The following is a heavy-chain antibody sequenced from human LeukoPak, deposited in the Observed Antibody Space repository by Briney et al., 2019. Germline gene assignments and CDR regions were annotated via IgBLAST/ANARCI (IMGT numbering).Heavy chain of an antibody. CDR3: ARLYDSSGYGAFDI. V-gene: IGHV3-23*01. D-gene: IGHD3-22*01. J-gene: IGHJ3*02. CDR1: GFTFSSYA. CDR2: ISGSGGST. Sequence: GGSLRLSCAASGFTFSSYAMSWVRQAPGKGLEWVSAISGSGGSTYYADSVKGRFTISRDNSQNTLYLQMDSLRAEDTAVYYCARLYDSSGYGAFDIWGQGTMVTVSS.